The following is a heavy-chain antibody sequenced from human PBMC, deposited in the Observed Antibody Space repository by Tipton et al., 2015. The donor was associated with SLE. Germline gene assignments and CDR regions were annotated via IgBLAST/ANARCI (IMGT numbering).Heavy chain of an antibody. Sequence: SLRLSCAASGFSFSSYWMSWVRQAPGKGLEWVAFIRYDGSNKYYADSVKGRFTISRDNSKNTLYLQMNSLRAEDTAVYYCASQTDTAMVRMIAVAGNEDYWGQGTLVTVSS. CDR2: IRYDGSNK. CDR1: GFSFSSYW. CDR3: ASQTDTAMVRMIAVAGNEDY. V-gene: IGHV3-30*02. D-gene: IGHD5-18*01. J-gene: IGHJ4*02.